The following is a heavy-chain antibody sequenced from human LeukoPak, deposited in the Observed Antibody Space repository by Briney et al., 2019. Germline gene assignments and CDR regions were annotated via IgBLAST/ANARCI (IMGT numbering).Heavy chain of an antibody. CDR1: GYTFTSYD. D-gene: IGHD3-3*01. CDR2: MNPKSGNT. CDR3: ARALCDGSRCEYYAYMDV. Sequence: ASVKVSCKASGYTFTSYDINWVRQATGQGLEWMGWMNPKSGNTGYAQKFQGRVSITRDTSISTAYMELSSLRSEDTAVYYCARALCDGSRCEYYAYMDVWGEGTTVTVSS. V-gene: IGHV1-8*03. J-gene: IGHJ6*03.